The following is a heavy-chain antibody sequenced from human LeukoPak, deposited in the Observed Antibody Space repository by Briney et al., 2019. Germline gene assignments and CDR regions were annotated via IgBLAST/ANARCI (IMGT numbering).Heavy chain of an antibody. CDR3: ARAPQAGYSSSWSTLFDY. D-gene: IGHD6-13*01. V-gene: IGHV3-49*03. J-gene: IGHJ4*02. Sequence: GGSLRLSCTASGFTFGDYPMGWFRQAPGEGLEWIGFIRNKPYGGTREYAASVKGRFTISRDDSKSIAYLHMNTLKAEDTALYFCARAPQAGYSSSWSTLFDYWGQGTLVTVSS. CDR2: IRNKPYGGTR. CDR1: GFTFGDYP.